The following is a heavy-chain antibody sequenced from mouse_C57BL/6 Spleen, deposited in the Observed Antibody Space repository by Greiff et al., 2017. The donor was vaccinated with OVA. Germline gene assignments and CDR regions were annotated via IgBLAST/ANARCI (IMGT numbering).Heavy chain of an antibody. CDR1: GFTFTDYY. J-gene: IGHJ4*01. CDR2: IRNKANGYTT. D-gene: IGHD3-1*01. CDR3: ARYELGGYAMDY. V-gene: IGHV7-3*01. Sequence: EVKLVESGGGLVQPGGSLSLSCAASGFTFTDYYMSWVRQPPGKALEWLGFIRNKANGYTTEYSASVKGLFTISRDNSQSILYLQMNALRAEDSATYYCARYELGGYAMDYWGQGTSVTVSS.